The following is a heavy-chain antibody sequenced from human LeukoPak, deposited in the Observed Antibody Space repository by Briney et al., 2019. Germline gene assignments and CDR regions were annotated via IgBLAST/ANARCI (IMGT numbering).Heavy chain of an antibody. CDR1: GFTFSSYA. Sequence: PTGGSLRLSCAASGFTFSSYAMSWVRQAPGKGLEWVSAISGSGGSTYYADSVKGRFTISRDNSKNTLYLQMNSLRAEDTAVYYCAKVCVPKYLRFFEWLLGWHFDYWGQGTLVTVSS. D-gene: IGHD3-3*01. J-gene: IGHJ4*02. CDR2: ISGSGGST. CDR3: AKVCVPKYLRFFEWLLGWHFDY. V-gene: IGHV3-23*01.